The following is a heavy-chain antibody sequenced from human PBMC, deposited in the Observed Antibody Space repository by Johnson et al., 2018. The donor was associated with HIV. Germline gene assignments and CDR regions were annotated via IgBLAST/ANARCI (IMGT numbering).Heavy chain of an antibody. CDR1: GFTFSSSA. J-gene: IGHJ3*02. Sequence: SGGGVVQPGRSLRLSCAASGFTFSSSAMHWVRQAPGKGLEWVAVISYDGSNKYYADSVKDRFTISSDNSKNTMYLQMNSLRTEDTAVYSCARSVHDYSGYLWGRDAFDIWGRGTMVIVSS. CDR2: ISYDGSNK. V-gene: IGHV3-30*04. D-gene: IGHD4-17*01. CDR3: ARSVHDYSGYLWGRDAFDI.